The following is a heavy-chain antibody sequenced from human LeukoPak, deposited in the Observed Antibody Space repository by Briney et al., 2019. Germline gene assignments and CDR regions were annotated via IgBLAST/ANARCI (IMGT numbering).Heavy chain of an antibody. CDR2: IYHSGST. V-gene: IGHV4-30-2*01. Sequence: PSETLSLTCTVSGGSISSGGYYWSWIRQPPGKGLEWIGYIYHSGSTYYNPSLKSRVTISVDRSKNQFSLKLSSVTAADTAVYYCASGNKILSFGRFLEGENLQLDYWGQGTLVTVSS. D-gene: IGHD3-3*01. CDR3: ASGNKILSFGRFLEGENLQLDY. J-gene: IGHJ4*02. CDR1: GGSISSGGYY.